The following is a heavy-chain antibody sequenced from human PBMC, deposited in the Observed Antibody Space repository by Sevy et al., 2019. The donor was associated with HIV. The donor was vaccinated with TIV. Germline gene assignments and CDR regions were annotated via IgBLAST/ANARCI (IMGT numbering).Heavy chain of an antibody. CDR3: ARATAYSSSMGY. CDR2: INPNSGGT. J-gene: IGHJ4*02. Sequence: ASVKVSCKASGYTFTGYYMHWVRQAPGQGLEWMGWINPNSGGTNYAQKFQGRVTMTRDTSISTAYMELSRLRSDDTAVYYCARATAYSSSMGYWGQGTLITVSS. V-gene: IGHV1-2*02. CDR1: GYTFTGYY. D-gene: IGHD6-6*01.